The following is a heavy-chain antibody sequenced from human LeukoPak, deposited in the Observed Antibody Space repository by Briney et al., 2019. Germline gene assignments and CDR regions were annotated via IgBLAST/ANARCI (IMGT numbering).Heavy chain of an antibody. V-gene: IGHV3-9*01. CDR1: GFTFDDYA. CDR2: ISWNSGSI. D-gene: IGHD2-15*01. Sequence: GGSLRLSCAASGFTFDDYAMHWVRQAPGKGLEWVSGISWNSGSIGYADSVKGRFTISRDNAKNSLYLQMNSLRAEDTALYYCAKGVVVVVAAQYDAFDIWGQGTMVTVSS. J-gene: IGHJ3*02. CDR3: AKGVVVVVAAQYDAFDI.